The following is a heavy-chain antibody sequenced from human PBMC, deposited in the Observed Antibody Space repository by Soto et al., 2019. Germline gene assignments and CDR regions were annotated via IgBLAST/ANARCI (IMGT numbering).Heavy chain of an antibody. J-gene: IGHJ4*02. V-gene: IGHV4-4*02. Sequence: QVQLQESGPGLVKPSGTLSLTCTVSGASISSTSSGDWWSWVRQPPGKGLEWIGESHHSASTNYNPSLKSRVTMSVDKSKNQFSLRLSSVTAADTAVYYCAKMVGATLVDYWGQGTLVTVSS. D-gene: IGHD1-26*01. CDR1: GASISSTSSGDW. CDR3: AKMVGATLVDY. CDR2: SHHSAST.